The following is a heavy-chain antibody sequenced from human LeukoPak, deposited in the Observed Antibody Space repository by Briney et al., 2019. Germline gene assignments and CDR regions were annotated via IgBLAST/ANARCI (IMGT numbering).Heavy chain of an antibody. V-gene: IGHV3-48*02. Sequence: GGSLRLSCAASGFTFRAYSMNWVRQAPGKGLEWVSYISSSSSTIYYADSVKGRFTISRDNAKNSLYLQMNSLRDEDTAVYYCARGDGWFGELLNFDSWGQGTLVTVSS. D-gene: IGHD3-10*01. J-gene: IGHJ4*02. CDR1: GFTFRAYS. CDR3: ARGDGWFGELLNFDS. CDR2: ISSSSSTI.